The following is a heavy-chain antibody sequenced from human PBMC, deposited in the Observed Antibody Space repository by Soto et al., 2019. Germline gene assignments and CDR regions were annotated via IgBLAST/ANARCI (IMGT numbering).Heavy chain of an antibody. D-gene: IGHD6-13*01. CDR1: GFSFTSYW. Sequence: GESLKISCKTSGFSFTSYWITWVRQVPGKGLEWMGNIDPVDSYANYSPSFQGHVTFSVDTSISTAFLHWSSLKASDSATYFCARIESIARNWFDPWGQGTLVTVSS. J-gene: IGHJ5*02. CDR2: IDPVDSYA. V-gene: IGHV5-10-1*01. CDR3: ARIESIARNWFDP.